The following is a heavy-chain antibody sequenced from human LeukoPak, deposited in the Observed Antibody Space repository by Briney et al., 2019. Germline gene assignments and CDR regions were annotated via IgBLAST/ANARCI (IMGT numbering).Heavy chain of an antibody. D-gene: IGHD5-12*01. CDR3: AAVQRRWGYDYFGYYYMDV. CDR2: IVVGSGNT. Sequence: ASVKVSCKASGFTFTSSAMQWVRQARGQRLEWIGWIVVGSGNTNYAQKFQERVTITRDMSTSTAYMELSSLRSEDTAVYYCAAVQRRWGYDYFGYYYMDVWGKGTTVTVSS. J-gene: IGHJ6*03. CDR1: GFTFTSSA. V-gene: IGHV1-58*02.